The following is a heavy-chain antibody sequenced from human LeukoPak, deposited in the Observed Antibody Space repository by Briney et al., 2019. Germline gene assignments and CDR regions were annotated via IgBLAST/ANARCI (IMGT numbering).Heavy chain of an antibody. CDR1: GFTVTDNY. CDR3: AMAGYSDGPFDFDY. V-gene: IGHV3-7*01. D-gene: IGHD5-18*01. J-gene: IGHJ4*02. Sequence: GGSLRLSCAASGFTVTDNYMNWVRQSSGKGREWVANIKQGGSERNYVDSVKGRFTISRDNAKNSLFLQMDSLRAENTAVYYCAMAGYSDGPFDFDYWGQGTLVTVSS. CDR2: IKQGGSER.